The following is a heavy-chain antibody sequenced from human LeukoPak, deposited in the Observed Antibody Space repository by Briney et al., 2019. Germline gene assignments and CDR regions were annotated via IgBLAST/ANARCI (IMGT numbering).Heavy chain of an antibody. J-gene: IGHJ4*02. CDR2: IWYDGNNK. V-gene: IGHV3-30*02. CDR3: AKDHQWEHFDY. CDR1: GFIFSNYG. D-gene: IGHD1-26*01. Sequence: GGSLRLSCAASGFIFSNYGMHWVRQAPGKGLEWVAVIWYDGNNKYYGDSVKGRFTISRDNSKNTLYLQMNSLRAEDTAVYYCAKDHQWEHFDYWGQGTLVTVSS.